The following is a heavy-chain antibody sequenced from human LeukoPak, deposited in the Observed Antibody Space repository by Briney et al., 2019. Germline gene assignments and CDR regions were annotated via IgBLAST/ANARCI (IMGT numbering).Heavy chain of an antibody. D-gene: IGHD6-19*01. CDR2: IYYSGST. CDR1: GGSISSSSYY. V-gene: IGHV4-39*01. J-gene: IGHJ4*02. Sequence: PSETLSLTCTVSGGSISSSSYYWGWIRQPPGKGLEWIGSIYYSGSTYYNPSLKSRVTISVDTSKNQFSLKLSSVTAADTAVYYCASRYSSGWLYFDYWGQGTLVTVSS. CDR3: ASRYSSGWLYFDY.